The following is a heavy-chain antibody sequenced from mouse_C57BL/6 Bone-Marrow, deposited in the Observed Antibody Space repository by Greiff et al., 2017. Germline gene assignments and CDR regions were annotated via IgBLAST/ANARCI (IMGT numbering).Heavy chain of an antibody. J-gene: IGHJ4*01. D-gene: IGHD2-4*01. CDR1: GFSLTSYG. CDR3: AGLYYDYGDYYAMDY. V-gene: IGHV2-2*01. Sequence: VKLVESGPGLVQPSQSLSITCTVSGFSLTSYGVHWVRQSPGKGLEWLGVIWSGGSTDYNAAFISRLSISKDNSKSQVFFKMNSLQADDTAIYYCAGLYYDYGDYYAMDYWGQGTSVTVSS. CDR2: IWSGGST.